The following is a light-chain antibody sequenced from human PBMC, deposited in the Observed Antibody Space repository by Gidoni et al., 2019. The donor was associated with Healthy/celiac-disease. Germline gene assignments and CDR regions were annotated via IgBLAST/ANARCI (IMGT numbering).Light chain of an antibody. J-gene: IGKJ2*01. CDR2: AAS. CDR3: QQLNDYPRT. CDR1: QGISSY. Sequence: DIQLTQSPSFLSASVGDRVTITCRASQGISSYLAWYQQKPGKAPNLLIYAASTLQSGAPSRFSGSGSGTEFTLTVSSLQPEDFATYYCQQLNDYPRTFGQGTKLEIK. V-gene: IGKV1-9*01.